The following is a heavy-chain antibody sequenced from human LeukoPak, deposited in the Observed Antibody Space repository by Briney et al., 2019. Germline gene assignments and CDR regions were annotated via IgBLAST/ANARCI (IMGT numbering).Heavy chain of an antibody. CDR3: AKHHSGPLVY. CDR2: IRYDGSNK. V-gene: IGHV3-30*02. CDR1: GFTFSRYS. Sequence: GGSLRLSCAASGFTFSRYSMHWVREAPGKGLEWVAFIRYDGSNKYYADSVKGRFTISRDNSKNTLYLQMNSLRAEDTAVYYCAKHHSGPLVYWGQGTLVTVSS. J-gene: IGHJ4*02. D-gene: IGHD3-10*01.